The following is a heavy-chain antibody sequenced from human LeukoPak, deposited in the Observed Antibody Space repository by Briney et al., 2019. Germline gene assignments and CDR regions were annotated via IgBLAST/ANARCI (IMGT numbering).Heavy chain of an antibody. D-gene: IGHD6-13*01. V-gene: IGHV7-4-1*04. J-gene: IGHJ4*02. CDR1: GYTFSNYF. CDR3: ARGTTPLAAAGTHSGLFDY. CDR2: INTNTGNP. Sequence: ASVKVSCKASGYTFSNYFMNWVRQAPGQGLEWMGWINTNTGNPTYAQGFTGRFVFSLDTSVSMAYLQISSLKAEDTAVYYCARGTTPLAAAGTHSGLFDYWGQGTLVTVSS.